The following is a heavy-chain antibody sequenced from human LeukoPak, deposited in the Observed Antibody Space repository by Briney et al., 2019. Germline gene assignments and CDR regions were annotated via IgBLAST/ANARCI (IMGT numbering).Heavy chain of an antibody. CDR1: GFTFSSYG. Sequence: QPGRSLRLSCAASGFTFSSYGMHWVRQAPGKGQEWVAVIWYDGSNKYYADSVKGRFTISRDNSKNTLYLQMNSLRAEDTAVYYCARFRSSSGGNWFDPWGQGTLVTVSS. CDR2: IWYDGSNK. J-gene: IGHJ5*02. CDR3: ARFRSSSGGNWFDP. V-gene: IGHV3-33*01. D-gene: IGHD5-12*01.